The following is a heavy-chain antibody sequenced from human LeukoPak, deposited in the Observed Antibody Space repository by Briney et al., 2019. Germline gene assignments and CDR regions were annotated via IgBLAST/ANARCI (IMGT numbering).Heavy chain of an antibody. D-gene: IGHD4-17*01. CDR2: IAYNGGYK. Sequence: GRSLRLSCAASGFTFSSYVMHRVRQAPGKGLEWVALIAYNGGYKYYGDSVKGRFTISRDNSKNTLDLQMNSLRAEDTAVYHCAREGDGVKGAFDIWGQGTMVTVST. J-gene: IGHJ3*02. V-gene: IGHV3-30*03. CDR3: AREGDGVKGAFDI. CDR1: GFTFSSYV.